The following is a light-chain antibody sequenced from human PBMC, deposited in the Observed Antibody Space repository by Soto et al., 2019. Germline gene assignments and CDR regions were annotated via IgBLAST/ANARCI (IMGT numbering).Light chain of an antibody. CDR2: EVT. Sequence: QSVLTQPASVSGSPGQSITISCTGSSNDIGSYNLVSWYQQHPGEAPKVIIYEVTKRPSGVSNRFSGSKSGNMASLTISGLRAEDEADYYCCSYDGRRARYVLGTGTKVNVL. J-gene: IGLJ1*01. CDR3: CSYDGRRARYV. V-gene: IGLV2-23*02. CDR1: SNDIGSYNL.